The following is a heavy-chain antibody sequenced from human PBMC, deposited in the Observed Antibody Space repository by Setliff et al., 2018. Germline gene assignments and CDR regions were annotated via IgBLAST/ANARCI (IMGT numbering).Heavy chain of an antibody. CDR3: VRGPGPSVVVAIPFDH. Sequence: ASVKVSCKTSGYAFITFGMSWVRQAPGQGLEWMGWMSPVYGIANYARKFQGGVTLTADTSTTTAYLELASLRDDDTAVYYCVRGPGPSVVVAIPFDHWGQGSRVTVSS. CDR1: GYAFITFG. V-gene: IGHV1-18*01. J-gene: IGHJ4*02. D-gene: IGHD5-12*01. CDR2: MSPVYGIA.